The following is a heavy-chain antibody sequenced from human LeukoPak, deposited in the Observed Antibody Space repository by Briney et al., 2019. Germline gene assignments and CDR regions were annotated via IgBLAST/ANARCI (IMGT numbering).Heavy chain of an antibody. CDR1: GASISGSDHY. V-gene: IGHV4-61*02. CDR3: ARGPVPRYYYDTSGYQWAFDV. D-gene: IGHD3-22*01. CDR2: IYSTGTT. Sequence: SEALSLTCTVYGASISGSDHYWSWVRQPAGKGLEWIGRIYSTGTTNYNPSLKSRVTLSIDTSKNQFSLNLKSASAADTAVYYCARGPVPRYYYDTSGYQWAFDVWGQGTKVTVSS. J-gene: IGHJ3*01.